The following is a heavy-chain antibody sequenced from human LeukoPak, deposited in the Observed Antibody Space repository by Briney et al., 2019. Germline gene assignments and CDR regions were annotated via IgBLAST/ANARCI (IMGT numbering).Heavy chain of an antibody. CDR3: AREIYYDFWSGYPYYYYGMDV. CDR2: INPSGGST. D-gene: IGHD3-3*01. J-gene: IGHJ6*02. Sequence: ASVKVSCKASGYTFTSYYMHWVRQAPGQGLEWMGIINPSGGSTSYAQKFQGRVTMTRDTSTGTVYMELSSLRSEDTAVYHCAREIYYDFWSGYPYYYYGMDVWGQGTTVTVSS. V-gene: IGHV1-46*01. CDR1: GYTFTSYY.